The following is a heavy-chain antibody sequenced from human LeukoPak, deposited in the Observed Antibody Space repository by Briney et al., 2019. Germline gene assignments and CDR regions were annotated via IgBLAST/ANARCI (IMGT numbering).Heavy chain of an antibody. CDR2: ISSSSSYI. V-gene: IGHV3-21*01. CDR1: GFTFSSYS. D-gene: IGHD1-26*01. J-gene: IGHJ6*02. Sequence: GGSLRLSCAASGFTFSSYSMNWVRQAPGKGLEWVSSISSSSSYIYYADSVKGRFTISRDNAKNSLYLQMNSLRAEDTAVYYCARDLGGDYTVWWVYMDVWGQGTTVTVSS. CDR3: ARDLGGDYTVWWVYMDV.